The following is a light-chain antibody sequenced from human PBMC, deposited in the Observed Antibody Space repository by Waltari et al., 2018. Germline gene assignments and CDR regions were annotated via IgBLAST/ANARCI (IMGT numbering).Light chain of an antibody. CDR2: DTS. CDR3: QQYGTPLT. CDR1: QSVKSNE. J-gene: IGKJ4*01. V-gene: IGKV3-20*01. Sequence: EIVLTQSPGTLSLSPGDRATLSCRASQSVKSNELAWYQQKPGQAPRLLIYDTSTMATGIPDRFSGSGSGTDFILTISRLEAEDFVLYYCQQYGTPLTFGGGTKVEIK.